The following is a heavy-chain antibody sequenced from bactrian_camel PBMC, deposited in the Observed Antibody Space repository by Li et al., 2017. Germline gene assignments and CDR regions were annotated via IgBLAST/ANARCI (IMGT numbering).Heavy chain of an antibody. D-gene: IGHD3*01. CDR2: IDSDGIT. V-gene: IGHV3S53*01. CDR1: GATQDIGC. J-gene: IGHJ4*01. CDR3: TKDRSYGTRNWAQST. Sequence: VQLVESGGESVQAGGSLRLSCVASGATQDIGCMGWFRQVPGLEREGIGSIDSDGITTYADSLKARFTIPRDNAKNTGYLYLQMNNLKPEDTAVYYCTKDRSYGTRNWAQSTRGQGTQVTVS.